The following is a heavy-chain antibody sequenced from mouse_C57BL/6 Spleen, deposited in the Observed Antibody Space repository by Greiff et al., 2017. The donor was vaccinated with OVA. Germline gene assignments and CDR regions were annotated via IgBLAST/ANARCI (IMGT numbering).Heavy chain of an antibody. V-gene: IGHV14-1*01. D-gene: IGHD1-1*01. J-gene: IGHJ4*01. CDR2: IDPEDGDT. CDR3: TSITTVEDYYAMDY. CDR1: GFNIKDYY. Sequence: VQLQQSGAELVRPGASVKLSCTASGFNIKDYYMHWVKQRPEQGLEWIGRIDPEDGDTEYAPKFQGKATMTADTSSNTAYLQLSSLTSEDTAVYYCTSITTVEDYYAMDYWGQGTSVTVSS.